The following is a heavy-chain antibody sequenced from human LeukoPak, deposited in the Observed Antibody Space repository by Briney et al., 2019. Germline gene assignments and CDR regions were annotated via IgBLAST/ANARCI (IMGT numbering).Heavy chain of an antibody. V-gene: IGHV3-21*01. J-gene: IGHJ6*04. CDR3: ARDRGGWDGLDYYYGMDV. CDR1: GFTFSSYS. CDR2: ISSSSSYI. D-gene: IGHD6-19*01. Sequence: GGSLRLSCAASGFTFSSYSMNWVRQAPGKGLEWVSSISSSSSYIYYADSVKGRFTISRDNAKNSLYLQMNSLRAEGTAVYYCARDRGGWDGLDYYYGMDVWGKGTTVTVSS.